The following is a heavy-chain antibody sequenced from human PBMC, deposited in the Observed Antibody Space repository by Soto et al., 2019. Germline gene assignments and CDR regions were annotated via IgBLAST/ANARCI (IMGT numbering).Heavy chain of an antibody. V-gene: IGHV1-69*01. D-gene: IGHD3-16*01. Sequence: QVQLVQSGAEVKKPGSSVKVSCKASGGTFSSYAISWVRQAPGQGLEWMGGIIPIFGTANYAQKFQGRVTSTADESTSTANMELSSLRSEDTAVYYWARATTYYDYVWGSYNAFDIWCQGTMVTVSS. J-gene: IGHJ3*02. CDR3: ARATTYYDYVWGSYNAFDI. CDR2: IIPIFGTA. CDR1: GGTFSSYA.